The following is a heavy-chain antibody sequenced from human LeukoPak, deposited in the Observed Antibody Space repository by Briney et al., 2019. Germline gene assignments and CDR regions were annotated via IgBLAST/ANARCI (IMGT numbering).Heavy chain of an antibody. J-gene: IGHJ5*02. Sequence: SLKVSCKASGGTFSSDAISWVRQAPGQGLEWMGGIVPFFSTANPTQTCQGRVTFTSHETTSTAYMALSSLRSEDTALYYFARGLPVGFLGVSLHWFDPWGQGTLVTVSP. CDR2: IVPFFSTA. CDR3: ARGLPVGFLGVSLHWFDP. D-gene: IGHD2-21*01. CDR1: GGTFSSDA. V-gene: IGHV1-69*13.